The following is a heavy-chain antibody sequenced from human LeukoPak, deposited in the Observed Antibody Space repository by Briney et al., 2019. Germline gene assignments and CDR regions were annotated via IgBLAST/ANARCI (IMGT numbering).Heavy chain of an antibody. J-gene: IGHJ3*02. CDR2: IIPILGIA. V-gene: IGHV1-69*02. CDR3: ASPLGTYDISLDAFDI. D-gene: IGHD3-9*01. CDR1: GYTFTTHY. Sequence: SVKVSCKASGYTFTTHYIHWVRQAPGQGLEWMGRIIPILGIANYAQKFQGRVTITADKSTSTAYMELSSLRSEDTAVYYCASPLGTYDISLDAFDIWGQGTMVTVSS.